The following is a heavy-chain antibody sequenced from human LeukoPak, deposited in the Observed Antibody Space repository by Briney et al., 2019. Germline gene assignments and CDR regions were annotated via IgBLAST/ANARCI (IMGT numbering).Heavy chain of an antibody. Sequence: ASVKVSCKASGYTFTYFDLHWVRQAPGQGLEWMGRINPNSGDTNYAQKFQGRVTMTRDTSISTAYMELNRVRSDDTAVYYCARGVATYRTGGAFDIWGQGTMVTVSS. CDR3: ARGVATYRTGGAFDI. V-gene: IGHV1-2*06. D-gene: IGHD5-12*01. J-gene: IGHJ3*02. CDR1: GYTFTYFD. CDR2: INPNSGDT.